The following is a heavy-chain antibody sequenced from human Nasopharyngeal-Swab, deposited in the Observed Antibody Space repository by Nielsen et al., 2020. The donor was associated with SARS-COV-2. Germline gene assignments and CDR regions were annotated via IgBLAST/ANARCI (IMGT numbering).Heavy chain of an antibody. Sequence: WIRQPPGKGLEWIGYIYYSGSTYYNPSLKSRVTISVDTSKNQFSLKLSSVTAADTAVYYCARDRVKTIFGVVLTRHMDVWGKGTTVTVSS. J-gene: IGHJ6*03. CDR3: ARDRVKTIFGVVLTRHMDV. D-gene: IGHD3-3*01. V-gene: IGHV4-31*02. CDR2: IYYSGST.